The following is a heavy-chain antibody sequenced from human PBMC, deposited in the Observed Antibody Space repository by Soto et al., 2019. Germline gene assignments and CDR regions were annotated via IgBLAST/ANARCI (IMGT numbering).Heavy chain of an antibody. J-gene: IGHJ4*02. CDR3: VRGRSYSVYDF. V-gene: IGHV4-4*07. Sequence: SETLSLTCTVSGDSISGYYWSCIRQPPGKGLEWIGHIYPSGSTSYNPSLKSRVTMSLDTSKNQIFLNLTSVTAADTAVFYCVRGRSYSVYDFWGPGTLVTVSS. CDR1: GDSISGYY. CDR2: IYPSGST. D-gene: IGHD5-12*01.